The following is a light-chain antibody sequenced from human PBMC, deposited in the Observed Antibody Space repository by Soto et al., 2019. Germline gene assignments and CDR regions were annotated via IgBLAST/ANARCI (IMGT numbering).Light chain of an antibody. V-gene: IGKV1-39*01. CDR2: AAS. Sequence: DIQMTQSPSSLSASVGDRVTITCRASQGISSYLSWYQQKPGKAPKFLIYAASSLQRGVPSRFSGSGSGTDFTLTISSLQPEDFANYYCQQSYSTPITFGQGTRLEI. J-gene: IGKJ5*01. CDR1: QGISSY. CDR3: QQSYSTPIT.